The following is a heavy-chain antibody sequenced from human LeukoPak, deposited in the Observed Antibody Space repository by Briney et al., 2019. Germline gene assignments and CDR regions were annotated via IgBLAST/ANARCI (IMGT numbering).Heavy chain of an antibody. CDR1: GFTFSSYW. J-gene: IGHJ4*02. CDR3: ARAFPSYYDSSPFDY. V-gene: IGHV3-74*01. D-gene: IGHD3-22*01. Sequence: GGSLRLSCAASGFTFSSYWMHWVRQAPGKGLVWVSRINSDGSSTSYADSVKGRFTISRDNAKNTLYLQMNSLRAEDTAVYYCARAFPSYYDSSPFDYWGQGTLVTVSS. CDR2: INSDGSST.